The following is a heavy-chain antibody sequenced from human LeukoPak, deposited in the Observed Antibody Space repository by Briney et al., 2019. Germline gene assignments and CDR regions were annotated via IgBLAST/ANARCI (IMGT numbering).Heavy chain of an antibody. CDR2: TSSSTSYI. CDR1: GFTFSSYS. D-gene: IGHD4-17*01. J-gene: IGHJ4*02. Sequence: GGSLRLSCAASGFTFSSYSMNWIRQAPGKGLEWVSSTSSSTSYIYYADSVKGRFTISKDNAKNSLYLQMNSLRAEDTAVYYCARAGGSTVSHSDYWGQGTLVTVSS. CDR3: ARAGGSTVSHSDY. V-gene: IGHV3-21*01.